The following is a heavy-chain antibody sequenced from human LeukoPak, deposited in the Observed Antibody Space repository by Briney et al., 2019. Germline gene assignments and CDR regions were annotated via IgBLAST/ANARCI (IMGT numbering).Heavy chain of an antibody. CDR3: ATDYYDSSAYYRAGY. Sequence: GGSLRLSCAASGFTFSSYAMSWVRQAPGKGLEWVSAISGSGGSTYYADSVKGRFTISRDNSKNSLYLQMNSLRAEDTAVYYCATDYYDSSAYYRAGYWGQGTLVTVSS. D-gene: IGHD3-22*01. CDR2: ISGSGGST. J-gene: IGHJ4*02. CDR1: GFTFSSYA. V-gene: IGHV3-23*01.